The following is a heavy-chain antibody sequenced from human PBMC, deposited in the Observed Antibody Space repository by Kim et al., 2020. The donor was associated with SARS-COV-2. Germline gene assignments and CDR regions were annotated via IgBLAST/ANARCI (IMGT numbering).Heavy chain of an antibody. Sequence: GGSLRVSCAASGFTFSSYAMSWVRQAPGKGLEWVSAISGSGGSTYYADSVKGRFTISRDNSKNTLYLQMNSLRAEDTAVYYCLGPEIAAAGTDYWGQGTLVTVSS. CDR1: GFTFSSYA. V-gene: IGHV3-23*01. D-gene: IGHD6-13*01. CDR2: ISGSGGST. J-gene: IGHJ4*02. CDR3: LGPEIAAAGTDY.